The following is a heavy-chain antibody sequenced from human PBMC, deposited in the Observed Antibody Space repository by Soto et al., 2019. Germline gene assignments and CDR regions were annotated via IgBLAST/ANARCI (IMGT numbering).Heavy chain of an antibody. V-gene: IGHV3-33*01. D-gene: IGHD1-7*01. CDR2: IWYDGSNK. CDR3: ARGYWNYGHYFDY. J-gene: IGHJ4*02. CDR1: GFTFSSYG. Sequence: GGSLRLSCAASGFTFSSYGMHWVRQAPGKGLEWVAVIWYDGSNKYYADSVKGRFTISRDNSKNTLYLQMNSLRAKDTAVYYCARGYWNYGHYFDYWGQGTLVTVSS.